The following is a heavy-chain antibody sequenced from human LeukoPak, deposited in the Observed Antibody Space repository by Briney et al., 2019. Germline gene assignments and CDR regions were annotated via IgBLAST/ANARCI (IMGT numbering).Heavy chain of an antibody. J-gene: IGHJ4*02. Sequence: GGSLRLSCAASGFTFSNAWMSWVRQAPGKGLEWVGRIKSKTDGGTTDYAAPVKGRFTISRDDSKNTLYLQMNSLKTEDTAVYYCTTQRWLLDFLSDYWGQGTLVTVSS. CDR1: GFTFSNAW. V-gene: IGHV3-15*01. CDR3: TTQRWLLDFLSDY. CDR2: IKSKTDGGTT. D-gene: IGHD3-22*01.